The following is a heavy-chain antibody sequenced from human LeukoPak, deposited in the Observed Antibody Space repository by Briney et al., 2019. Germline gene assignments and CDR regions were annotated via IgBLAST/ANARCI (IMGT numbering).Heavy chain of an antibody. V-gene: IGHV3-7*01. D-gene: IGHD2-2*01. J-gene: IGHJ5*01. CDR3: PRERARGPGERPDS. CDR2: IKQDGSEK. Sequence: GGSLRLSCAASGFTFSSYWMSWVRQAPGKGLEGVANIKQDGSEKYYVDSVKGRFTISRDNAKNSLYLQMNSLRAEDTAVHYRPRERARGPGERPDSSGHGTLVTASS. CDR1: GFTFSSYW.